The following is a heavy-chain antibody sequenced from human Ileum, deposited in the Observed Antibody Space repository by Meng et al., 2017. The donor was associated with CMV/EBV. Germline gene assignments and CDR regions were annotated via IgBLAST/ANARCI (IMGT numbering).Heavy chain of an antibody. D-gene: IGHD3-22*01. CDR3: ARAISGHYYVP. J-gene: IGHJ1*01. CDR2: INYRGTT. CDR1: GGSISSGDYY. Sequence: QGQPQESGPGLVKPSQTLSLTCTVSGGSISSGDYYWSWIREPPGKGLEWIGYINYRGTTYYNPSLKSRLTISVDTSNNQFSLILSSVTAADTALYYCARAISGHYYVPWGQGTLVTVSS. V-gene: IGHV4-30-4*08.